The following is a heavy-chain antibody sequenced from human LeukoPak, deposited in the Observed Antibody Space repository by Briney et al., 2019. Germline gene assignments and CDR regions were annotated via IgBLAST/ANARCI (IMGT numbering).Heavy chain of an antibody. J-gene: IGHJ4*02. Sequence: GASVKVSCKASGYTFTTLGISWVRQAPGQGLEWMGWINTYNDNTKYAQKFRDRITVTADTSTSTVYMDLSSLRSDDTAVYYCAREYCLGGKCWDPDYWGQGTLVTVSS. CDR3: AREYCLGGKCWDPDY. CDR1: GYTFTTLG. V-gene: IGHV1-18*01. CDR2: INTYNDNT. D-gene: IGHD2-15*01.